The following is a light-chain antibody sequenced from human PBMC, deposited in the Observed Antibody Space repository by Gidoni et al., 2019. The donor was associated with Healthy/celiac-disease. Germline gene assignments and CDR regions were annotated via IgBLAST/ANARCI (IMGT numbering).Light chain of an antibody. Sequence: EIVFTQSPGTLSLSPGERATLSCRASQSVSSSYLAWYQHKPGQAPRLLIYGASSRATGIPDRFSGSGSGTDFTLTISRLEPEDFAVYYCQQYGSSPQVTFXQXTRLEIK. CDR2: GAS. CDR1: QSVSSSY. V-gene: IGKV3-20*01. CDR3: QQYGSSPQVT. J-gene: IGKJ5*01.